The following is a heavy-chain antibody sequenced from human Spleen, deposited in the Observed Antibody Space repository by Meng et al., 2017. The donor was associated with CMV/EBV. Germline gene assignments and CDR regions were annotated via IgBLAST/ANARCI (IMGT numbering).Heavy chain of an antibody. CDR1: GFTFDDYG. Sequence: GESLKISCAASGFTFDDYGMTWVRQAPGRGLEWVCIISWNGGIIAYADSVKGRFTISRDNAKNSLYLQMHSLRAEDTAVYYCARATYDYSIGGGAFDIWGQGTMVTVSS. CDR2: ISWNGGII. CDR3: ARATYDYSIGGGAFDI. D-gene: IGHD4-11*01. V-gene: IGHV3-20*04. J-gene: IGHJ3*02.